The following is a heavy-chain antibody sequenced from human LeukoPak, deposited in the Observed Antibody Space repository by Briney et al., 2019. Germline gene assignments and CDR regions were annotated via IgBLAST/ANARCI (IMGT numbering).Heavy chain of an antibody. J-gene: IGHJ6*02. V-gene: IGHV1-2*02. CDR3: ERDQIRGGYGPGGMDV. Sequence: GASVKVSCQASRYTFTGYYMHWVRQAPGQGLEWMGSINPNSGGTNYPQKLQGRVTVTRDTSISIANMELSRLRSDDTAVYCCERDQIRGGYGPGGMDVWGQGTTVTVSS. CDR1: RYTFTGYY. CDR2: INPNSGGT. D-gene: IGHD5-12*01.